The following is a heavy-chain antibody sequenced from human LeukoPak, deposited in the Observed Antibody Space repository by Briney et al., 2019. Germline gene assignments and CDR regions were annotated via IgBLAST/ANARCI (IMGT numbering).Heavy chain of an antibody. CDR1: GFTFSDYY. D-gene: IGHD3-10*01. CDR2: ISRSSSYI. Sequence: GGSLRLSCAASGFTFSDYYMSWIRQAPGKGLEWVSSISRSSSYIYFTDSVKGRFTISRDNAKNSLYLQMNNLRAEDTAVYYCARGGDITMVRGVISYWGQGTLVTVSS. CDR3: ARGGDITMVRGVISY. J-gene: IGHJ4*02. V-gene: IGHV3-11*06.